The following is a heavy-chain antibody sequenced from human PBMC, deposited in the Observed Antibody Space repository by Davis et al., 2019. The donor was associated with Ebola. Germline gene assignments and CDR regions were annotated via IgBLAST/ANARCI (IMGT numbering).Heavy chain of an antibody. D-gene: IGHD2-8*01. CDR1: GGSFSGYY. J-gene: IGHJ6*02. CDR3: ARLYGYYGMDV. V-gene: IGHV4-34*01. Sequence: MPSETLSLTCAVYGGSFSGYYWSWIRQPPGKGLEWIGEINHSGSTNYNPSLKSRVTISVDTSKNQFSLKLSSVTAADTAVYYCARLYGYYGMDVWGQGTTVTVSS. CDR2: INHSGST.